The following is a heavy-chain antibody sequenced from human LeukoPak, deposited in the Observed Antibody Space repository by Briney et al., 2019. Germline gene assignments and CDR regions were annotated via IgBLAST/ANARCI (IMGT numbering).Heavy chain of an antibody. V-gene: IGHV3-66*03. Sequence: GGSLRLSCTVSGFTVSANSMSWVRQAPGKGLEWVSFIYSGTTHYSDSVKGRFTISRDNSKNTLYLQMNSLRAEDTAVYYCAKDHDYVWGSYRPNLDYWGQGTLVTVSS. CDR2: IYSGTT. D-gene: IGHD3-16*02. J-gene: IGHJ4*02. CDR1: GFTVSANS. CDR3: AKDHDYVWGSYRPNLDY.